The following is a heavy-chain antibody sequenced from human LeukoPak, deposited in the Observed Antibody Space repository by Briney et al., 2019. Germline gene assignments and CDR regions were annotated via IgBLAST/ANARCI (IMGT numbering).Heavy chain of an antibody. V-gene: IGHV1-2*04. D-gene: IGHD5-18*01. CDR3: ARAMGRYSYGLYYYYGMDV. Sequence: ASVKVSCKASGYTFTGYYMHWVRQAPGQGLEWMGWINPNSGGTNYAQKFQGWVTMTRDTSISTAYMELSRLRSDDTAVYYCARAMGRYSYGLYYYYGMDVWGQGTTVTVSS. CDR2: INPNSGGT. CDR1: GYTFTGYY. J-gene: IGHJ6*02.